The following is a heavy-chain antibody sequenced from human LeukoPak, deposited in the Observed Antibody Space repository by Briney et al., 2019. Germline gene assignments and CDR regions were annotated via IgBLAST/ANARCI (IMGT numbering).Heavy chain of an antibody. D-gene: IGHD3-10*01. CDR3: ARGSGSGGRDWFDP. CDR2: TNSNSGNT. CDR1: GYTFINHD. Sequence: ASVKVSCKASGYTFINHDIDWMRQAPGQGLEWMGWTNSNSGNTGYAQKFQGRVTMTRDTSISTAYMELSSLRSDDTAVYYCARGSGSGGRDWFDPWGQGTLVTVSS. V-gene: IGHV1-8*01. J-gene: IGHJ5*02.